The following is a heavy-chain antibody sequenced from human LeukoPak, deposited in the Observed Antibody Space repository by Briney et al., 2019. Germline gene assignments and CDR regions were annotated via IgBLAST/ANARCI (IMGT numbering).Heavy chain of an antibody. J-gene: IGHJ4*02. D-gene: IGHD3-10*01. CDR1: GGSISSYY. CDR3: ARDGGLLWFGELGSHFDC. Sequence: SETLSLTCTVSGGSISSYYWSWIRQPAGKGLEWIGRIYTSGSTNYNPSLKSRVTMSVDTSKNQFSLKLSSVTAADTAVYYCARDGGLLWFGELGSHFDCWGQGTLVTVSS. V-gene: IGHV4-4*07. CDR2: IYTSGST.